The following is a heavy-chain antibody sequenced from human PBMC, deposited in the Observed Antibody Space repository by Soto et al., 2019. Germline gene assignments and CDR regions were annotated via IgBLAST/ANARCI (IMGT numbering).Heavy chain of an antibody. D-gene: IGHD4-4*01. Sequence: VGSVRLSCASSVFTFSDYYMSWIRQSPGKGLEWVSHISSSGNTIYYADSVKGRFTISRDNAKNSLYLQMNSLRAEDTAVYYCARDSNYRRDYYYGLEVWGQGTTVIVS. CDR2: ISSSGNTI. CDR1: VFTFSDYY. V-gene: IGHV3-11*01. CDR3: ARDSNYRRDYYYGLEV. J-gene: IGHJ6*01.